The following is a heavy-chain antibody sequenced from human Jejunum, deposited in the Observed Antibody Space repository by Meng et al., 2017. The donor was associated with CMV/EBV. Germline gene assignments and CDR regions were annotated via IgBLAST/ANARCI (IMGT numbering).Heavy chain of an antibody. Sequence: GGSIIGGDRHWTWSRQSPGKGLEWIGNVYYSGTTSYNRSLKSRVTISVDTSKNQFSLKLASVIAADTAVYYCVLMIPADTNYFDPWGQGTLVTVSS. CDR2: VYYSGTT. J-gene: IGHJ5*02. CDR1: GGSIIGGDRH. V-gene: IGHV4-30-4*01. D-gene: IGHD6-25*01. CDR3: VLMIPADTNYFDP.